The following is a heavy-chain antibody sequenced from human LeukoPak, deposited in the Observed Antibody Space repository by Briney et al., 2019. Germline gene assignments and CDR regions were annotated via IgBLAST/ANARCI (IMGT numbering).Heavy chain of an antibody. CDR1: GFTFSSYG. Sequence: GGTLRLSCAASGFTFSSYGMSWVRQAPGKGLEWVAVISYDGSNKYYSDSVKGRFTISRDNSKNTLYLQMNSLRAEDTAVYYCARGENDAFDIWGQGTMVTVSS. CDR2: ISYDGSNK. V-gene: IGHV3-30*03. J-gene: IGHJ3*02. CDR3: ARGENDAFDI.